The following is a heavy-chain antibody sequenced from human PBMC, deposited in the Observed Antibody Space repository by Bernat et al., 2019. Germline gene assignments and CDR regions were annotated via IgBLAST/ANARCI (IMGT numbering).Heavy chain of an antibody. CDR3: AREPGGDYYYYGMDV. CDR2: IIPILGIA. Sequence: QVQLVQSGAEVKKPGSSVKVSCKASGGTFSSYAISWVRQAPGQGLEWMGRIIPILGIANYAQKFQGRVTITADKSTSTAYMELSSLRSEDTAVYYSAREPGGDYYYYGMDVWGQGTTVTVSS. D-gene: IGHD3-16*01. CDR1: GGTFSSYA. V-gene: IGHV1-69*04. J-gene: IGHJ6*02.